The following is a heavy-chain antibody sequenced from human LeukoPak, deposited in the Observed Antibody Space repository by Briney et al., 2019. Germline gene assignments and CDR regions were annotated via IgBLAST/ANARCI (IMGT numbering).Heavy chain of an antibody. CDR3: ATGRDTAMVRLDY. Sequence: PGGSLRLSCXASGFTFSSYGMHWVRQAPGKGLEWVAFIRYDGTNKYYADSVKGRFTISRDNSKNTMYLQMNSLRAGDTAVYFCATGRDTAMVRLDYWGQGALVTVSS. CDR2: IRYDGTNK. V-gene: IGHV3-30*02. CDR1: GFTFSSYG. D-gene: IGHD5-18*01. J-gene: IGHJ4*02.